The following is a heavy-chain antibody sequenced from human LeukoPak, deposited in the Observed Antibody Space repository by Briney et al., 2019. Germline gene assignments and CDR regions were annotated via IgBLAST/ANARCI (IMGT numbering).Heavy chain of an antibody. J-gene: IGHJ4*02. CDR1: GCTFTDYF. CDR2: INPNSGGT. D-gene: IGHD3-10*01. V-gene: IGHV1-2*02. CDR3: ARRIMVRGVRSYYFDY. Sequence: ASVKVSCKASGCTFTDYFLHWVRQAPGQGLEWMGWINPNSGGTNYAQIFQGRVTMTRDTSISTAYMELSSLRSDDTAVYYCARRIMVRGVRSYYFDYWGQGTLVTVSS.